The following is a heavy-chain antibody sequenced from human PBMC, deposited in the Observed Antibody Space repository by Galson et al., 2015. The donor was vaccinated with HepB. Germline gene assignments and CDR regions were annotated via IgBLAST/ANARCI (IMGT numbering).Heavy chain of an antibody. D-gene: IGHD2-2*01. Sequence: ALRLSCAASGVTLSTYNMNWVRQAPGTGREWVSFITTGNTHMKYAESVKGRFTISRDDAKNSLYLQMSSLRAEDTAIYYCARDLSTSRRAYDIWGRGTLVTVSS. CDR2: ITTGNTHM. CDR3: ARDLSTSRRAYDI. CDR1: GVTLSTYN. V-gene: IGHV3-21*01. J-gene: IGHJ3*02.